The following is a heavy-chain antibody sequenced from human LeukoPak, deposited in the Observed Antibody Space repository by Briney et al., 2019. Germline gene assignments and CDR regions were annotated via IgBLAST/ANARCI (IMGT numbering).Heavy chain of an antibody. V-gene: IGHV1-18*01. CDR1: GYTFTSYG. CDR2: TSAYNGNT. J-gene: IGHJ6*02. CDR3: ARDQYYDFWSGYSIEGYYYYYGMDV. D-gene: IGHD3-3*01. Sequence: ASVKVSCKAAGYTFTSYGISWVRQAPGQWLELMGWTSAYNGNTNYAQKLQGRVTMTTDTSTSTAYMELRSLRSDDTAVYYCARDQYYDFWSGYSIEGYYYYYGMDVWGQGTTVTVSS.